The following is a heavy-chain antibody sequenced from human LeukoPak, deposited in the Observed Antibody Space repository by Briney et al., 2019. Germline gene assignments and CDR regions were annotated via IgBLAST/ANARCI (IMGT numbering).Heavy chain of an antibody. V-gene: IGHV3-74*01. J-gene: IGHJ4*02. CDR2: INSDGSST. D-gene: IGHD3-10*01. CDR1: GFTVSSNY. CDR3: AKRGVVIRVILVGFHKQAYYFDS. Sequence: PGGSLRLSCAASGFTVSSNYMSWVRRAPGKGLEWVSRINSDGSSTSYANSVKGRFTIARDNAKNTLYLQMNSLRAEDTAVYFCAKRGVVIRVILVGFHKQAYYFDSWGQGALVTVSS.